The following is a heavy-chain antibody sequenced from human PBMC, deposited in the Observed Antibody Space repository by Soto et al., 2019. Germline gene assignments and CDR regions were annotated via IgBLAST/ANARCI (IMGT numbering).Heavy chain of an antibody. CDR3: AAKRFGSGYSKHPQV. CDR1: GGSFSGYY. V-gene: IGHV4-34*01. Sequence: PSETLSLTCAVYGGSFSGYYWSWIRQPPGKGLEWIGEINHSGSTNYNPSLKSRVTISVDTSKNQFSLKLSSVTASDTAVYYCAAKRFGSGYSKHPQVWGQGTTVTVS. CDR2: INHSGST. J-gene: IGHJ6*02. D-gene: IGHD3-3*02.